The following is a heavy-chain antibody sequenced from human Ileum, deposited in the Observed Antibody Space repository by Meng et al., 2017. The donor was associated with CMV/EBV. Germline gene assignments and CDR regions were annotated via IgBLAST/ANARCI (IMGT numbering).Heavy chain of an antibody. V-gene: IGHV3-74*01. D-gene: IGHD1-20*01. Sequence: GGSLRPSCAASGFTFSSHALSWVRQAPGKGLVWVSRINSDGSSKSYADSMKGRFTISRDNAKNTLYLQINSLRAEDTAVYYCARGGNWKGYSMDVWGQGTTVTVSS. CDR3: ARGGNWKGYSMDV. CDR2: INSDGSSK. J-gene: IGHJ6*02. CDR1: GFTFSSHA.